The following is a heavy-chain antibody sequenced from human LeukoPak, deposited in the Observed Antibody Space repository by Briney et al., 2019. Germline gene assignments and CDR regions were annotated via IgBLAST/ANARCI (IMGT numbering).Heavy chain of an antibody. CDR2: ISSSSTYI. CDR3: ARDPYYYDKNGTP. CDR1: GFTFSSYS. D-gene: IGHD3-22*01. V-gene: IGHV3-21*01. Sequence: GGSLRLSCAASGFTFSSYSMNWVRQAPGKGLEWVSSISSSSTYIYYADSVQGRFTVSRDNAKKSLFLHMTSLRAEDTAMYYCARDPYYYDKNGTPWGQGTLVTVSS. J-gene: IGHJ5*02.